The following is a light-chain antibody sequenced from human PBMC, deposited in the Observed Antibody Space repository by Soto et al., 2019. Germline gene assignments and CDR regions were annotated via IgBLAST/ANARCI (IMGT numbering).Light chain of an antibody. CDR1: NSDVGHYNY. V-gene: IGLV2-11*01. CDR2: DVD. J-gene: IGLJ2*01. CDR3: CSYAGSSLI. Sequence: QSVLTQPRSVSGSPGQSVTISCTGTNSDVGHYNYVSWYQQHPGKAPKLIIFDVDKRPSGVPDRFSGSTSGNTASLTISGLQAEDEADYYCCSYAGSSLIFGGGTKLTVL.